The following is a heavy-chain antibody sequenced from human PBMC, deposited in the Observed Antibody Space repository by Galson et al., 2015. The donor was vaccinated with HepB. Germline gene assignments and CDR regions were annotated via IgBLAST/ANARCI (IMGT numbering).Heavy chain of an antibody. D-gene: IGHD4-23*01. CDR3: TTEDGGNSSPFDY. V-gene: IGHV3-15*07. CDR1: GFTFSNAW. Sequence: SLRLSCAASGFTFSNAWMNWVRQAPGKGLEWVGRIKSKTDGGTTDYAAPVKGRFTISRDDSKNTLYLQMNSLKTEDTAVYYCTTEDGGNSSPFDYWGQGTLVTVSS. CDR2: IKSKTDGGTT. J-gene: IGHJ4*02.